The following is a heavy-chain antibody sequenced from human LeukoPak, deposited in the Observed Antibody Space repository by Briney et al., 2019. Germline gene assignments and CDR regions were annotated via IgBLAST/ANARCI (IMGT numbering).Heavy chain of an antibody. CDR3: ARGRRGSGYYYAILFAS. J-gene: IGHJ4*02. D-gene: IGHD3-22*01. Sequence: SETLSLTCAVYGGSFSGYYWSWIRQPPGKGLEWIGEINHSGSTNYNPSLKSRVTISVDTSKNQFSLKLSSVTAADTAVYYCARGRRGSGYYYAILFASWGQGTLVTVSS. CDR1: GGSFSGYY. CDR2: INHSGST. V-gene: IGHV4-34*01.